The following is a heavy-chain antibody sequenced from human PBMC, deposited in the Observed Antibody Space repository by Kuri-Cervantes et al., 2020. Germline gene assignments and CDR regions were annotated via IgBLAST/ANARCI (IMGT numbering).Heavy chain of an antibody. Sequence: ASVKVSCKASGYTFTGYYMHWVRQAPGQGLEWMGWINPNSGNTNYAQKFQGRVTMTRDTSISTAYMELSRLRSDDTAVYYCASYSSWYIVLYYGMDVWGQGTTVTVYS. CDR3: ASYSSWYIVLYYGMDV. V-gene: IGHV1-2*02. CDR2: INPNSGNT. D-gene: IGHD6-13*01. CDR1: GYTFTGYY. J-gene: IGHJ6*02.